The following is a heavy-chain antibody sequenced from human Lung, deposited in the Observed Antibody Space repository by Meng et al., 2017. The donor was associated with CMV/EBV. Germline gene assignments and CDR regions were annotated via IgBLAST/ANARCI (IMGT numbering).Heavy chain of an antibody. CDR2: IISILGIA. Sequence: SCKASGGTFSSYTISWVRQAPGQGLEWMGRIISILGIANYAQKFQGRVTITADKSTSTAYMELSSLRSEDTAVYYCARDSRPFWFDPWGQGTLVTVSS. CDR1: GGTFSSYT. V-gene: IGHV1-69*04. CDR3: ARDSRPFWFDP. J-gene: IGHJ5*02.